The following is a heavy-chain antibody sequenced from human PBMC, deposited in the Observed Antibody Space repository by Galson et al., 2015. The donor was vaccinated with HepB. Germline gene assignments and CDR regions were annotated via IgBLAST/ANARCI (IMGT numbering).Heavy chain of an antibody. D-gene: IGHD6-6*01. J-gene: IGHJ5*02. V-gene: IGHV3-21*01. CDR1: GFTFSSYS. CDR2: ISSSSSYI. CDR3: ARDRIAARRRGNWFDP. Sequence: SLRLSCAASGFTFSSYSMNWVRQAPGKGLEWVSSISSSSSYIYYADSVKGRFTISRDNAKNSLYLQMNSLRAEDTAVYYCARDRIAARRRGNWFDPWGQGTLVTVSS.